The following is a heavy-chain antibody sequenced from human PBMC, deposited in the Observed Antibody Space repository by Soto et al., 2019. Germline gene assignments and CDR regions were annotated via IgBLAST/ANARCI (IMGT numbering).Heavy chain of an antibody. CDR3: AIQLYESGIGPKLHYYCDS. Sequence: PGESLRISCKGSGYSFAGYWITWVRQKPGKGLEWMGRIAPRASQTYYSPSFRAHVTISVTKSITTVFLQWSRVWASDSAMHYCAIQLYESGIGPKLHYYCDSRGQR. V-gene: IGHV5-10-1*01. CDR2: IAPRASQT. CDR1: GYSFAGYW. J-gene: IGHJ4*02. D-gene: IGHD3-22*01.